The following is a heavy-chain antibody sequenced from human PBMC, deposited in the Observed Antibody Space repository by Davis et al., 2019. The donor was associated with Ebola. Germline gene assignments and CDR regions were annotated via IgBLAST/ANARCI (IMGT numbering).Heavy chain of an antibody. Sequence: GESLKISCAASGFTFSSYWMSWVRQAPGKGLEWVANIKQDGSEKYYVDSVKGRFTISRDNAKNSLYLQMNSLRAEDTAVYYCARALRGSSSWYYYYYGIDVWGQGTTVTVSS. CDR1: GFTFSSYW. CDR3: ARALRGSSSWYYYYYGIDV. CDR2: IKQDGSEK. V-gene: IGHV3-7*03. D-gene: IGHD6-13*01. J-gene: IGHJ6*02.